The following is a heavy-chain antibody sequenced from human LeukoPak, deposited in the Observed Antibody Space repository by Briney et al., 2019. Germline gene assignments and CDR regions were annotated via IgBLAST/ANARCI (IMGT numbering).Heavy chain of an antibody. J-gene: IGHJ4*02. D-gene: IGHD5-12*01. Sequence: GGSLRLSCAASGFTSSTYTMNWVRQAPGKGLEWVSSINGGGRYIYYADSMKGRFTISRDNAKNSLYLQMNSLRAEDTAMYYCVRVWGHSGYDYFPFDYWGQGTLVTVSS. CDR2: INGGGRYI. V-gene: IGHV3-21*01. CDR3: VRVWGHSGYDYFPFDY. CDR1: GFTSSTYT.